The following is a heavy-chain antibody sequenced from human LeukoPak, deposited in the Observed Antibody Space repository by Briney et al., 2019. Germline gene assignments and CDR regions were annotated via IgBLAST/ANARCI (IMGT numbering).Heavy chain of an antibody. V-gene: IGHV1-2*06. CDR1: GYTFTGYY. CDR2: VNPNSGGT. CDR3: ARQDTAMVNGVGGY. J-gene: IGHJ4*02. Sequence: ASVKVSCKASGYTFTGYYMHWVRQAPGQGLGWMGRVNPNSGGTNYAQKFQGRVTMTRDTSISTAYMELSRLRSDDTAVYYCARQDTAMVNGVGGYWGQGTLVTVSS. D-gene: IGHD5-18*01.